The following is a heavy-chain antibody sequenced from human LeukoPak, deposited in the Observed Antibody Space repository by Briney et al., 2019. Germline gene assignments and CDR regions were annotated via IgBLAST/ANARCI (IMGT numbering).Heavy chain of an antibody. J-gene: IGHJ4*02. Sequence: PGTSMLLCCAASGFSCSNYGMGWLRQAPGKGLEWVAVIWDDGSNKYYVCSGKVRFIICKDHSNNMFYVQMSRMRAEGSALYFCARSNNGGWGYCDYWGEGYLVTVSS. CDR1: GFSCSNYG. V-gene: IGHV3-33*01. CDR2: IWDDGSNK. D-gene: IGHD3-16*01. CDR3: ARSNNGGWGYCDY.